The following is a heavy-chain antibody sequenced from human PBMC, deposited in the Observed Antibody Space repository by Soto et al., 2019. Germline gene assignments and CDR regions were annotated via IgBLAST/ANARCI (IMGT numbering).Heavy chain of an antibody. CDR1: GYTFTSYG. CDR2: ISAYNGNT. CDR3: AITRVVYRSGDGMDV. D-gene: IGHD6-19*01. Sequence: ASVDVSCKASGYTFTSYGISWVRQAPGQGLEWMGWISAYNGNTNYAQKLQGRVTMTTDTSTSTAYMELRSLRSDDTAVYYCAITRVVYRSGDGMDVWGQGTTVTVSS. V-gene: IGHV1-18*01. J-gene: IGHJ6*02.